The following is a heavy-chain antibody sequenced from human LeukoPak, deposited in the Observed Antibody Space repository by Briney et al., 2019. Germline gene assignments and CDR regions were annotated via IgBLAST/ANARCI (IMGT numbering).Heavy chain of an antibody. V-gene: IGHV3-30*04. Sequence: PGGSLRLSCAAPGFTFSSYAMHWVRQAPGKGLEWVAVISYDGSNKYYADSVKGRFTISRDNSKNTLYLQMNSLRAEDTAVYYCARDWAMILSYWGQGTLVTVSS. J-gene: IGHJ4*02. CDR1: GFTFSSYA. CDR3: ARDWAMILSY. D-gene: IGHD3-22*01. CDR2: ISYDGSNK.